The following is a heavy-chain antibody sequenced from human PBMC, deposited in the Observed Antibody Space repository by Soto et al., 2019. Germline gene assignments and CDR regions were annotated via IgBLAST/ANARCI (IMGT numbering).Heavy chain of an antibody. V-gene: IGHV3-33*01. CDR3: ARSVPSPYYYYYMDV. J-gene: IGHJ6*03. CDR2: IWYDGSNK. CDR1: GFTFSSYG. Sequence: GGSLRLSCAASGFTFSSYGMHWVRQAPGKGLEWVAVIWYDGSNKYYADSVKGRLPISRDNSKNTLYLQMNSLRAEDTAVYYCARSVPSPYYYYYMDVWGKGTTVTVSS.